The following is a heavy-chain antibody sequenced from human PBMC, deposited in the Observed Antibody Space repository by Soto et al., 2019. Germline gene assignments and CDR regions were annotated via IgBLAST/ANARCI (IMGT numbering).Heavy chain of an antibody. Sequence: ASVQVSCRASGYIFTAYGITWVRQAPGQGLEWMGWISPSNGDTNYAQKFRGRVTMTTDTSTSTAYMELRSLRSDDTAVYYCARTYYTNGVSYFDYWGQGTLVTVSS. D-gene: IGHD2-8*01. CDR3: ARTYYTNGVSYFDY. J-gene: IGHJ4*02. CDR1: GYIFTAYG. V-gene: IGHV1-18*01. CDR2: ISPSNGDT.